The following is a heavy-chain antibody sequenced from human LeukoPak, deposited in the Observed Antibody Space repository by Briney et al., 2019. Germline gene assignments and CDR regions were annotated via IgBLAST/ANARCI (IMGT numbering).Heavy chain of an antibody. Sequence: GGSLRLSCAASGFTFSSPAMSWVRQAPGKGLEWVSAISGSGGITYYADSVKGRLTISRDNSKNTLYLQMNSLRAEDTAIYFCAKDLLGSSGYSDYFRHWGQGTLVTVSS. CDR3: AKDLLGSSGYSDYFRH. CDR1: GFTFSSPA. CDR2: ISGSGGIT. V-gene: IGHV3-23*01. D-gene: IGHD3-22*01. J-gene: IGHJ1*01.